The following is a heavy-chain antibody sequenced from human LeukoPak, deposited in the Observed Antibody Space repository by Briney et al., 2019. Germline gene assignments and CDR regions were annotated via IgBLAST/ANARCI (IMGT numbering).Heavy chain of an antibody. D-gene: IGHD2-15*01. J-gene: IGHJ4*02. CDR2: INPNSGGT. V-gene: IGHV1-2*02. CDR1: GYTFNTYG. Sequence: ASVKVPCKTSGYTFNTYGITWVRQAPGQGLEWMGWINPNSGGTNYAQKFQGRVTMTRDTSISTAYMELSRLRSDDTAVYYCARGGYCSGGSCFRGTNLRFDYWGQGTLVTVSS. CDR3: ARGGYCSGGSCFRGTNLRFDY.